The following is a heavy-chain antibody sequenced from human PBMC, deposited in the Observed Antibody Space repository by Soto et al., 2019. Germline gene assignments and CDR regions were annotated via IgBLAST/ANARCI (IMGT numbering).Heavy chain of an antibody. CDR2: IKQDGTEK. V-gene: IGHV3-7*03. D-gene: IGHD3-3*01. Sequence: PVGSLRLSCAASGFTFSSYWMSWVRQAPGKGLAWVADIKQDGTEKYYVDSVKGRFTISRDNAKNSLYLQMNSLRAEDTAVYYCARDKYYDFWIGYSNYYSDYWGQGALVTVSS. J-gene: IGHJ4*02. CDR3: ARDKYYDFWIGYSNYYSDY. CDR1: GFTFSSYW.